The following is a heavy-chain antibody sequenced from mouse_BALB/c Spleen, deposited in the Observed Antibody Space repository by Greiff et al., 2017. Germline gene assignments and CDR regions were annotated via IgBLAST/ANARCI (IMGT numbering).Heavy chain of an antibody. D-gene: IGHD1-2*01. CDR2: INPSTGYT. V-gene: IGHV1-7*01. CDR1: GYTFTSYW. Sequence: QVQLKQSGAELAKPGASVKMSCKASGYTFTSYWMHWVKQRPGQGLEWIGYINPSTGYTEYNQKFKDKATLTADKSSSTAYMQLSSLTSEDSAVYYCARITTAFDYWGQGTTRTVSS. J-gene: IGHJ2*01. CDR3: ARITTAFDY.